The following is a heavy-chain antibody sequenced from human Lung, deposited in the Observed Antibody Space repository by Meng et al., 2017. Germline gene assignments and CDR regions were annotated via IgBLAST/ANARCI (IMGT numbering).Heavy chain of an antibody. CDR3: ARSQQWLGS. Sequence: VHLQQSGQGVVKPSGTLLLPCAISGGSVSSNSAAWNWFRQSASRGLEWLGRTYCRSKWYNGYAVSVRSRITSNPDTTKSQFSLQLNTGTPEDTAVYDCARSQQWLGSWGQGTLVTVSS. J-gene: IGHJ5*02. CDR1: GGSVSSNSAA. V-gene: IGHV6-1*01. D-gene: IGHD6-19*01. CDR2: TYCRSKWYN.